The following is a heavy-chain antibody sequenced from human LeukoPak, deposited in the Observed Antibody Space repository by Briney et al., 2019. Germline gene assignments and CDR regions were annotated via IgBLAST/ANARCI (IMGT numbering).Heavy chain of an antibody. Sequence: PSETLSLTCTVSGGSIRGYYWNWIRKPPGKGLEWIGYIYYSGTTNYNPSLKSRVTISVDASKNQFSLKLTSVTAADTAVYYCARLIGGAGPGIDYWGQGSLVTVSS. V-gene: IGHV4-59*01. J-gene: IGHJ4*02. D-gene: IGHD3-16*01. CDR1: GGSIRGYY. CDR3: ARLIGGAGPGIDY. CDR2: IYYSGTT.